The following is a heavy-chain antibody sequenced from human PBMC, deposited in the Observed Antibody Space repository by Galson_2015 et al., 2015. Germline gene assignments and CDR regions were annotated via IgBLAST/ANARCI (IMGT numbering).Heavy chain of an antibody. J-gene: IGHJ4*02. CDR2: IRSKAYGGTT. D-gene: IGHD3-22*01. CDR1: GFTFGGYA. Sequence: SLRLSCAASGFTFGGYAMSWFRQAPGKGLEWVGFIRSKAYGGTTEYAASVKGRFTISRDDSKSIAYLQMNSLKTEDTAVYYCTRDPTDYYYDSSGYPKIDYWGQGTLVTVSS. V-gene: IGHV3-49*03. CDR3: TRDPTDYYYDSSGYPKIDY.